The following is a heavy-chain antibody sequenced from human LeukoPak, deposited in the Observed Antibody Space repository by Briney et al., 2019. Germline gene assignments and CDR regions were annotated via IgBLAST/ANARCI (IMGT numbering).Heavy chain of an antibody. J-gene: IGHJ6*02. CDR2: ISGSGGST. D-gene: IGHD3-9*01. Sequence: GGSLRLSCAASGFTFSSYAMSWVRQAPGKGLEWVSAISGSGGSTYYADSVKGRFTISRDNSKNTLYLQMNSLRAEDTAVYYCAKARSAYFVWLFSYYGMDVWGQGTTVTVSS. V-gene: IGHV3-23*01. CDR1: GFTFSSYA. CDR3: AKARSAYFVWLFSYYGMDV.